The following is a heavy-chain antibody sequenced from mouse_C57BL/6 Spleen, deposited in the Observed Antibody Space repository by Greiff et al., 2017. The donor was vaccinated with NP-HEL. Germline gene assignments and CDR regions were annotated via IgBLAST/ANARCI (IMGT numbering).Heavy chain of an antibody. CDR3: TTLSFITTVVAHFDY. CDR1: GFNIKDYY. V-gene: IGHV14-1*01. Sequence: EVQLQQSGAELVRPGASVKLSCTASGFNIKDYYMHWVKQRPEQGLEWIGRIDPEDGDTEYAPKFQGKATMTADTSSNTAYLQLSSLTSEDTAVYYCTTLSFITTVVAHFDYWGQGTTLTVSS. J-gene: IGHJ2*01. D-gene: IGHD1-1*01. CDR2: IDPEDGDT.